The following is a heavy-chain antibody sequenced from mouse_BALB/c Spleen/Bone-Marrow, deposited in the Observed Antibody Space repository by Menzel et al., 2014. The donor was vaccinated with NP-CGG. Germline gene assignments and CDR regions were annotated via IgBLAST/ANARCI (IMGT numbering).Heavy chain of an antibody. J-gene: IGHJ2*01. CDR1: GFNIKDSY. Sequence: VQLQQSGAELVKPGASVKLSCTASGFNIKDSYMHWVKQRPEQGLEWIGRIDPANGNTKYDPKFQGKATITADTSSNAAYLQLSSLTSDDTAVYYCARFGVDYWGQGTTLTVSA. CDR3: ARFGVDY. D-gene: IGHD3-1*01. V-gene: IGHV14-3*02. CDR2: IDPANGNT.